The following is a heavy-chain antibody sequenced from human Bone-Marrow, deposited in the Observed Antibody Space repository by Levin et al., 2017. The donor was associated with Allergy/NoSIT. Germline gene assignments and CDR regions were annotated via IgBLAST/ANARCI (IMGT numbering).Heavy chain of an antibody. J-gene: IGHJ6*02. D-gene: IGHD3-16*01. CDR2: ISGGSSRI. V-gene: IGHV3-21*01. CDR1: GLSFSNYD. CDR3: ASWAMFYYDGSDFDYFYYGMDV. Sequence: VASVKVSCAASGLSFSNYDMNWVRQAPGKGLEWVSSISGGSSRIYYADSVKGRFTISRDNAKKSLYLQMNSLRVEDTAVYYCASWAMFYYDGSDFDYFYYGMDVWGQGTTVTVSS.